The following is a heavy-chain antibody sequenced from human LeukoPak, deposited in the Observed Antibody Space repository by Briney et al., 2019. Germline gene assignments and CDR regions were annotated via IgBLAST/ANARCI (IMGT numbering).Heavy chain of an antibody. J-gene: IGHJ3*02. Sequence: GGTLRLSCVASGFRYSHYGMNWVRQAPGKGLEWVSYISTNTTTIYYADSVKGRFTISRDNAKNSLYLQMNSLRVEDTAVYYCVRVGTSFDIWGQGTMVTVSS. CDR3: VRVGTSFDI. D-gene: IGHD7-27*01. CDR1: GFRYSHYG. V-gene: IGHV3-48*01. CDR2: ISTNTTTI.